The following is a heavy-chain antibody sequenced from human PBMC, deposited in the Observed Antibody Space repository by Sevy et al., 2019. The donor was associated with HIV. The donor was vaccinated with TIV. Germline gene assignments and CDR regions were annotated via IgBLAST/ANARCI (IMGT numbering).Heavy chain of an antibody. CDR3: VRDSRWTLIVVVEVGGMDV. Sequence: GGSLRLSCVASGFTFSNYAMHWVRQAPGKGLEWVAVISYDGSHKYYADSVKSRITISRDNSKNTLDLQMHSLRADDTAVYYCVRDSRWTLIVVVEVGGMDVWGQGTTVTVSS. CDR1: GFTFSNYA. CDR2: ISYDGSHK. D-gene: IGHD3-22*01. J-gene: IGHJ6*02. V-gene: IGHV3-30-3*01.